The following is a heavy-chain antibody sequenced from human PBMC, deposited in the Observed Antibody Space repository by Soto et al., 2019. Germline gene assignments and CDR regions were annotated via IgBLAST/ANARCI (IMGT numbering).Heavy chain of an antibody. CDR3: ARPRAHCSGGSCYTEYFQQ. Sequence: ASVKVSCKASGYTFTSYAMHWVRQAPGQRLEWMGWINAGNGNTKYSQKFQGRVTITRDTSASTAYMELSSLRSEDTAVYYCARPRAHCSGGSCYTEYFQQWGQGTLVTVSS. J-gene: IGHJ1*01. V-gene: IGHV1-3*01. CDR2: INAGNGNT. CDR1: GYTFTSYA. D-gene: IGHD2-15*01.